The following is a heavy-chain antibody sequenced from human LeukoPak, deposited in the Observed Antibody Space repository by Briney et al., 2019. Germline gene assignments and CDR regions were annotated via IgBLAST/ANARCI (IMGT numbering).Heavy chain of an antibody. CDR1: GGAIGSGAYY. D-gene: IGHD3-16*01. CDR3: ASAYLIRDAFDI. Sequence: PSGTLSLTCTVSGGAIGSGAYYWSWISQHPGKGLEWIGYIHYSGSTYYNTSLKTRVTISVDTSKNQFSLKLSSVTAADTAAYYCASAYLIRDAFDIWGQGTMVTVSS. J-gene: IGHJ3*02. V-gene: IGHV4-31*03. CDR2: IHYSGST.